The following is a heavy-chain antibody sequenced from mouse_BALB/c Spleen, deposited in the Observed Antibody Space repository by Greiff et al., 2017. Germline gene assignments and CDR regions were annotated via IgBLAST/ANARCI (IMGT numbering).Heavy chain of an antibody. V-gene: IGHV2-2*02. CDR1: GFSLTSYG. CDR2: IWSGGST. J-gene: IGHJ3*01. D-gene: IGHD2-3*01. Sequence: VKLVESGPGLVQPSQSLSITCTVSGFSLTSYGVHWVRQSPGKGLEWLGVIWSGGSTDYNAAFISRLSISKDNSKSQVFFKMNSLQANDTAIYYCARIYDHWGQGTLVTVSA. CDR3: ARIYDH.